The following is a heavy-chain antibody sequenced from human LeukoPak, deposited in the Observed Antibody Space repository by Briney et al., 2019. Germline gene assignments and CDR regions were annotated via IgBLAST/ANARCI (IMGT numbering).Heavy chain of an antibody. V-gene: IGHV4-59*01. Sequence: EPLSLTCTVSGGSLSTYYWSWIRQPPGKGLEWMGYIYYSGSTNYNPSLKSRVTMSVDTSMNQFSLKLSSVTAADTAVYYCARASGGYYNNWFDPWGQGTLVTVSS. CDR3: ARASGGYYNNWFDP. CDR1: GGSLSTYY. CDR2: IYYSGST. J-gene: IGHJ5*02. D-gene: IGHD3-22*01.